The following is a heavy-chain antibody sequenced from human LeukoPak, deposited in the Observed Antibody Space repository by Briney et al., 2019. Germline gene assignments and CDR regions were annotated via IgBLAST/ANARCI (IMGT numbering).Heavy chain of an antibody. J-gene: IGHJ4*02. CDR1: GGSISSYY. Sequence: PSETLSLTCTVSGGSISSYYWSWIRQPPGRGLEWIGYIYYSGSTNYNPSLKSRVTISVDTSKNQFSLKLSSVTAADTAVYYCAASFIYDILTGYPVMNYWGQGTLVTVSS. D-gene: IGHD3-9*01. V-gene: IGHV4-59*01. CDR3: AASFIYDILTGYPVMNY. CDR2: IYYSGST.